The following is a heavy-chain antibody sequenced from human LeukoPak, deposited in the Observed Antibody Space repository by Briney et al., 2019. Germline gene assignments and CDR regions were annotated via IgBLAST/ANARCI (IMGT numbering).Heavy chain of an antibody. D-gene: IGHD3-22*01. V-gene: IGHV1-58*02. CDR2: DVVGRGKT. Sequence: SVKVSCKASGFTFSSSTIQWVRQARGQRLEWIGWDVVGRGKTNYAQKFQERVTITTDMSTGTAYLELSSLRSEDTAVYYCAAERYDSHCCWFDPWGQGTLVTVSS. CDR1: GFTFSSST. J-gene: IGHJ5*02. CDR3: AAERYDSHCCWFDP.